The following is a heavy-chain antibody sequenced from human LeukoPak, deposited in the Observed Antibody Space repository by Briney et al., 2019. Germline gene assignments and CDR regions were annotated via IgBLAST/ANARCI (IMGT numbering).Heavy chain of an antibody. Sequence: PSETLSLTCTVSGYSISSPYYWVWVRQPPGKGLEWIGSISQSGTTNYNPSLNSRVTISVDTSQNHFSLRLSSVTAADTAVYYWGRAEGRKTHIEIEYGGQGTRVTVS. CDR1: GYSISSPYY. CDR3: GRAEGRKTHIEIEY. CDR2: ISQSGTT. J-gene: IGHJ4*02. D-gene: IGHD1-14*01. V-gene: IGHV4-38-2*02.